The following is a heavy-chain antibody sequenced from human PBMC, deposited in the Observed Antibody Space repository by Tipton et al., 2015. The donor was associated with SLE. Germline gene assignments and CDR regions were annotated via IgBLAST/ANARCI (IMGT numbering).Heavy chain of an antibody. Sequence: LRLSCAVYGGSFSGYYWSWIRQPPGKGLEWIGEINHSGSTNYNPSLKSRVTISVDTSKNQFSLKLSSVTAADTAVYYCARERIVATIYYYYYGMDVWGQGTTVTVSS. D-gene: IGHD5-12*01. CDR2: INHSGST. V-gene: IGHV4-34*01. J-gene: IGHJ6*02. CDR3: ARERIVATIYYYYYGMDV. CDR1: GGSFSGYY.